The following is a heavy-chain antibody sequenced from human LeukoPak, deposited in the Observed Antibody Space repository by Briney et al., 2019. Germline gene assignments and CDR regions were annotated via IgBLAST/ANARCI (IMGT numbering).Heavy chain of an antibody. Sequence: ASVKVSCMASGYTFTGYYMHWVRQAPGQGLEWMGWINPNSGGTNYAQKFQGRVAMTRDTSTSTAYMELSRLRSDDTAVYSCARDGILLWFGDPSGGWFDPWGQGTLVTVSS. V-gene: IGHV1-2*02. J-gene: IGHJ5*02. CDR2: INPNSGGT. CDR1: GYTFTGYY. CDR3: ARDGILLWFGDPSGGWFDP. D-gene: IGHD3-10*01.